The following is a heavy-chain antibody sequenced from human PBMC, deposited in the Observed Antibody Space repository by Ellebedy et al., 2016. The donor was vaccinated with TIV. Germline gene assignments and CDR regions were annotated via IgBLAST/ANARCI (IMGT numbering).Heavy chain of an antibody. CDR3: AKEERYFDWLSAFDY. J-gene: IGHJ4*02. V-gene: IGHV3-23*01. CDR1: GFTFSSYA. Sequence: GGSLRLSXAASGFTFSSYAMSWVRQAPGKGLEWVSAISGSGGSTYHADSVKGRFTISRDNSKNTLFLQMNSLRAEDTAVYYCAKEERYFDWLSAFDYWGQGTLVTVSS. CDR2: ISGSGGST. D-gene: IGHD3-9*01.